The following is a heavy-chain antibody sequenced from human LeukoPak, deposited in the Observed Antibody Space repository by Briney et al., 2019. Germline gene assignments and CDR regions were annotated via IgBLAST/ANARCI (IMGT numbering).Heavy chain of an antibody. CDR3: AKGDYYGSGSPYEAFDI. J-gene: IGHJ3*02. D-gene: IGHD3-10*01. CDR1: GRTFSSYA. V-gene: IGHV3-23*01. Sequence: GGSLRLFCAAAGRTFSSYAMSWVRQAPGKGLDWVSVNSGSGGGTYYADSVKGRFSISRDNSKNTLYLQMNSLRAEDTAVYYCAKGDYYGSGSPYEAFDIWGQGTMVTVSS. CDR2: NSGSGGGT.